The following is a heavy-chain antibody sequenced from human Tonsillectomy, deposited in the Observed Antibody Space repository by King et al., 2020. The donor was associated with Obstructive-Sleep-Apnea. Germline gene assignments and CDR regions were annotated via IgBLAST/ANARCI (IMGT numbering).Heavy chain of an antibody. V-gene: IGHV5-51*01. Sequence: VQLVESGAEVKKPGESLKISCKGSGYSFTSYWIGWGRQMPGKGLEWMGIIYPCDSDTRYGPSFQGQVTISADKSISTAYLQWSSLKASDTAMYYCARPISAPFHDAFDIWGQGTMVTVSS. CDR3: ARPISAPFHDAFDI. CDR2: IYPCDSDT. J-gene: IGHJ3*02. CDR1: GYSFTSYW. D-gene: IGHD3-9*01.